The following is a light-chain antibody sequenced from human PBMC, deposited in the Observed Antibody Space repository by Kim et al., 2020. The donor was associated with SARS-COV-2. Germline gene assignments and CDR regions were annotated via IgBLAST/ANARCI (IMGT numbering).Light chain of an antibody. CDR3: ATWDSSLSVGV. Sequence: QAVVTQPPSVSAAPGQKVTISCSGSRSNIGNNPVSWYQQFPGTAPKLITYDNDKRPSGIPDRFSSSKSGTSATLDITGLRTGDEADYYCATWDSSLSVGVFGGGTQLTVL. CDR1: RSNIGNNP. V-gene: IGLV1-51*01. J-gene: IGLJ3*02. CDR2: DND.